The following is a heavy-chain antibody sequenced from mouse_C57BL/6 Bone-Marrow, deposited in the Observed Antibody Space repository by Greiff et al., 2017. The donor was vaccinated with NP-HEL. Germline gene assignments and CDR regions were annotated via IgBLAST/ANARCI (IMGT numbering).Heavy chain of an antibody. CDR2: IYPGSGNT. V-gene: IGHV1-76*01. Sequence: QVQLQQSGAELVRPGASVKLSCKASGYTFTDYYINWVKQRPGQGLEWIARIYPGSGNTYYNEKFKGKATLTAEKSSSTAYMQLSSLTSEDSAVYFCARGTGSSYDWYFDVWGTGTTVTVSS. CDR3: ARGTGSSYDWYFDV. D-gene: IGHD1-1*01. CDR1: GYTFTDYY. J-gene: IGHJ1*03.